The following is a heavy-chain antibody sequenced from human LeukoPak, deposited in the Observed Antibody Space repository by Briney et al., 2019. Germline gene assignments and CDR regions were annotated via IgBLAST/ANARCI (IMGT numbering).Heavy chain of an antibody. CDR1: GFTFSSYS. V-gene: IGHV3-21*01. CDR3: ARDASVRYPISTWDYYYYMDV. CDR2: ISSSSSYI. Sequence: PGGSLRLSCAASGFTFSSYSMNWVRQAPGKGLEWVSSISSSSSYIYYADSVKGRFTISRDNAKNSLYLQMNSLRAEDTAVYYCARDASVRYPISTWDYYYYMDVWGKGTTVTVSS. J-gene: IGHJ6*03. D-gene: IGHD3-9*01.